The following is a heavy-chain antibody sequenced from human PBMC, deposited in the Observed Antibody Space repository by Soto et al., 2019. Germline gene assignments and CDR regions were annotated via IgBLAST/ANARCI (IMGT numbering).Heavy chain of an antibody. CDR1: GFTFSSYA. J-gene: IGHJ4*02. Sequence: PGGSLRLSCAASGFTFSSYAMHWVRQAPGKGLEWVAVISYDGSNKYYADSVKGRFTISRDNSKNTLYLQMNSLRAEDTAVYYCARGLAHSGQGTRVTVSS. V-gene: IGHV3-30-3*01. CDR3: ARGLAH. CDR2: ISYDGSNK. D-gene: IGHD2-15*01.